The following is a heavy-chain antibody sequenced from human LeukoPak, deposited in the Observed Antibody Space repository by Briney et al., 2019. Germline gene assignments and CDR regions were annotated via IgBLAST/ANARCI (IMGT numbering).Heavy chain of an antibody. CDR2: ISGSGGST. D-gene: IGHD3-22*01. CDR3: AKGFGRYDSSGYYYV. V-gene: IGHV3-23*01. Sequence: GGSLRLSCAASGFTFSSYAMSWVRQAPGKGLEWVSAISGSGGSTYYADSVKGRLTISRDNSKNTLYLQMNSLRAEDTAVYYCAKGFGRYDSSGYYYVWGQGTLVTVSS. J-gene: IGHJ4*02. CDR1: GFTFSSYA.